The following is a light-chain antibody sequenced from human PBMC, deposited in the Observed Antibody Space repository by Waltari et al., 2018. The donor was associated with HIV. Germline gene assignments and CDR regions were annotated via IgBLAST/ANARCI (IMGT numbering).Light chain of an antibody. CDR2: ANS. V-gene: IGLV1-40*01. J-gene: IGLJ1*01. CDR1: SSNIGANFD. CDR3: QSFDSSLNAYV. Sequence: QSVLTQAPSVSGAPGPRVTISCTGSSSNIGANFDVHRYQLLPASSPKLLIFANSNRPSGVPDRFSGSKSGTSASLAITGLHPEDEAEYYCQSFDSSLNAYVFGTGTTVIVL.